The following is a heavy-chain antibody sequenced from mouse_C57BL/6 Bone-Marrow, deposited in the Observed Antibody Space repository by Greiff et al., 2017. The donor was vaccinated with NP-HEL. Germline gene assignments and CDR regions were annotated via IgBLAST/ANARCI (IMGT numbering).Heavy chain of an antibody. V-gene: IGHV1-64*01. D-gene: IGHD2-3*01. CDR1: GYTFTSYW. CDR3: ARCRRWLLVYWYFDV. J-gene: IGHJ1*03. CDR2: IHPNSGST. Sequence: QVQLQQSGAELVKPGASVKLSCKASGYTFTSYWMHWVKQRPGQGLEWIGMIHPNSGSTNYNEKFKSKATLTVDTSSSTAYMQLSSLTSEDSAVYYCARCRRWLLVYWYFDVWGTGTTVTVSS.